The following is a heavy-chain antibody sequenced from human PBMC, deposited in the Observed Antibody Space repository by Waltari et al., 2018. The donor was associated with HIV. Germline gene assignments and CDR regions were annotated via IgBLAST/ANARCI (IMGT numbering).Heavy chain of an antibody. CDR1: GFTVSSYS. J-gene: IGHJ4*02. CDR3: ARDRQGTVTKDFDY. V-gene: IGHV3-21*01. Sequence: EVQLVESGGGLVKPGGSLRLSCAASGFTVSSYSMNWVRQAPGKGLEWVSSISSSSTFIYYADSVKGRFTISRDNAKNSLYLQMNSLRAEDTAVYYCARDRQGTVTKDFDYWGQGTLVTVSS. CDR2: ISSSSTFI. D-gene: IGHD4-17*01.